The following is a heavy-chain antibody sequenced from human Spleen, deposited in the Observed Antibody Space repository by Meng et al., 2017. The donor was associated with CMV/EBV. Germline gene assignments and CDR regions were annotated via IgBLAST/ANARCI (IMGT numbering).Heavy chain of an antibody. CDR2: IYPGDSDT. CDR1: GYSCTSYW. Sequence: GSGYSCTSYWIGWVRQMPGKGLGWMGIIYPGDSDTRYSPSFQGQVTISADKSISTAYLQWSSLKASDTAMYYCAISRGSYGDYYFDYWGQGTLVTVSS. D-gene: IGHD4-17*01. CDR3: AISRGSYGDYYFDY. V-gene: IGHV5-51*01. J-gene: IGHJ4*02.